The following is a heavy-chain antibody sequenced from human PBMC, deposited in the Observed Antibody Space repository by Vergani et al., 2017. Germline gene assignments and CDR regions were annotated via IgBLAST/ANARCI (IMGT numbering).Heavy chain of an antibody. J-gene: IGHJ3*01. CDR3: AKAYLRLRGAFDL. D-gene: IGHD5/OR15-5a*01. V-gene: IGHV3-23*01. CDR1: GFTFSNSA. Sequence: EVHLLESGGGLVQSGGSLRLSCAASGFTFSNSAVSWVRQAPGRGLAWVSSISGPGLSTYYADSVKGRFSISRDNSKNTVFLQMHSLRAEDTAIYYCAKAYLRLRGAFDLWGQGTRVTVSS. CDR2: ISGPGLST.